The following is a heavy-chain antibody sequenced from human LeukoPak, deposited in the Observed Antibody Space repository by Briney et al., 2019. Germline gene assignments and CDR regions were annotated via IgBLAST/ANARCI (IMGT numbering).Heavy chain of an antibody. CDR2: INTDGSNT. CDR3: ARGPFDI. V-gene: IGHV3-74*01. J-gene: IGHJ3*02. CDR1: GFTFSGYW. Sequence: GGSLRLSCAASGFTFSGYWMHWVGQPPGQGLVWVSRINTDGSNTGYAYSVKGRFTISRDNAKNTLYLQMNSLRAENTAVYYCARGPFDIWGQGTMVTVCS.